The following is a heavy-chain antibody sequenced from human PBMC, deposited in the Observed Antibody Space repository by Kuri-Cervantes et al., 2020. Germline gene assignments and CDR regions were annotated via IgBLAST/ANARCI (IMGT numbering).Heavy chain of an antibody. J-gene: IGHJ4*02. Sequence: SETLSLTCAVYGGSFSGYYWSWIRQPPGKGLEWIGEINHSGSTNYNPSLKSRVTISVDTSKNRFSLKLSSVTAADTAVYYCARRNGYYGGGDYWGQGTLVTVSS. CDR1: GGSFSGYY. CDR3: ARRNGYYGGGDY. V-gene: IGHV4-34*01. D-gene: IGHD2-21*01. CDR2: INHSGST.